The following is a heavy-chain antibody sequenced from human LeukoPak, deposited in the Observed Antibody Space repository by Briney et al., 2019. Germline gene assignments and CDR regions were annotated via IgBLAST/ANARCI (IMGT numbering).Heavy chain of an antibody. CDR1: GGSISSYY. J-gene: IGHJ4*02. CDR3: ARTPPYSNYFDY. D-gene: IGHD6-13*01. CDR2: IYYSGST. Sequence: SETLSLTCTVSGGSISSYYWSWIRQPPGKGLEWTGYIYYSGSTNYNPSLKSRVTISVDTSKNQFSLKLSSVTAADTAVYYCARTPPYSNYFDYWGQGTLVTVSS. V-gene: IGHV4-59*01.